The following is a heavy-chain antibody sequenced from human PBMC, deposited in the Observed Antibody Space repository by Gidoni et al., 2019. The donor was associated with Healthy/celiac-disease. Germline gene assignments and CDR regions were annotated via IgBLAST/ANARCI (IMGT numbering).Heavy chain of an antibody. CDR3: AKNGGPLLVVVPAVDV. J-gene: IGHJ6*02. CDR1: GFTFSSYG. D-gene: IGHD2-2*01. Sequence: QVQLVESGGGVVQPGRSLRLSCAASGFTFSSYGMHWVRQAPGKGLEWVAVISYDGSNKYYAESVKGRFTISRDNSKNTLYLQMNSLRAEDTAVYYCAKNGGPLLVVVPAVDVWGQGTTVTVSS. V-gene: IGHV3-30*18. CDR2: ISYDGSNK.